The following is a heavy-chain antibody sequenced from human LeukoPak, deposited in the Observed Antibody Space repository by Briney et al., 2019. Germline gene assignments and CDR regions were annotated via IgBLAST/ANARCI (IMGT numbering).Heavy chain of an antibody. D-gene: IGHD3-9*01. V-gene: IGHV3-53*01. CDR3: ARGPYDRMDV. CDR1: GFTVSSNY. Sequence: GGSLRLSCAASGFTVSSNYMSWLRQAPGKGLEWVSVIYSGGSTYHADSVKGRFTISRDNSKNTVYLQMNSLRAEDTAVYYCARGPYDRMDVWGKGTTVTVSS. J-gene: IGHJ6*04. CDR2: IYSGGST.